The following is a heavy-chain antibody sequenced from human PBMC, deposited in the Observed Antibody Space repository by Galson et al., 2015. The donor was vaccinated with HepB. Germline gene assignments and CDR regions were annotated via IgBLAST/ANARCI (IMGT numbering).Heavy chain of an antibody. V-gene: IGHV4-4*07. J-gene: IGHJ5*02. CDR3: ARAIRYCSGGSCFNNWFDP. D-gene: IGHD2-15*01. CDR2: IYTSGST. Sequence: ETLSLTCTVSGGSISSYYWSWIRQPAGKGLEWIGRIYTSGSTNYNPSLKSRVTMSVDTSKNQFSLKLSSVTAADTAVYYCARAIRYCSGGSCFNNWFDPWGQGTLVTVSS. CDR1: GGSISSYY.